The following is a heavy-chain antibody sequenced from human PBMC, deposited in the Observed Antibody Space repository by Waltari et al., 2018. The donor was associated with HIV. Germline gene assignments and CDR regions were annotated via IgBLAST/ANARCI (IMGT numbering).Heavy chain of an antibody. V-gene: IGHV3-33*01. D-gene: IGHD6-6*01. CDR3: ARDKAPYSSSSAVDY. J-gene: IGHJ4*02. CDR1: GFTFGSYG. CDR2: INYDGSNK. Sequence: VQLMESGGGVVQPGKSLRLSCATSGFTFGSYGIHWVRQAPGKGRGWVAVINYDGSNKFYAESVKGRFLISRDNSKNTLLLQMNSLRDEDTGLYYCARDKAPYSSSSAVDYWGQGTLVTVS.